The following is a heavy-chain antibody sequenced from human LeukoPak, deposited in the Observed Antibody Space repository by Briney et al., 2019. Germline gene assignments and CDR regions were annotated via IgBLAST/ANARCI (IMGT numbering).Heavy chain of an antibody. CDR1: RFTFRTSG. D-gene: IGHD2-8*01. CDR2: ISGSGIRT. Sequence: GGSLRLSCAASRFTFRTSGMSWVRQAPGKGLEWVSSISGSGIRTYYADSVRGRFIISRDNSKNTLNLQMNSLRAEDTAVYYCARDHAYCTNGVCYDYWGQGTLVTVSS. V-gene: IGHV3-23*01. J-gene: IGHJ4*02. CDR3: ARDHAYCTNGVCYDY.